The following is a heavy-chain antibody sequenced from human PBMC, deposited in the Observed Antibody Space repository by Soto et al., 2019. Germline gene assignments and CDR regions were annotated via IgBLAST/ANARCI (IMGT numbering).Heavy chain of an antibody. J-gene: IGHJ6*02. CDR3: ARGVYDYWSGYYAGSGLDV. V-gene: IGHV4-59*13. D-gene: IGHD3-3*01. CDR2: IYYSGNT. CDR1: GDSMSPFY. Sequence: QEPLQESGPGLVKPSATLSLTCTVSGDSMSPFYWNWIRQSPGKGLEWIGYIYYSGNTNYNPSLKSRVAISVDTSTNQFYLKLSSVTAADTAVYYCARGVYDYWSGYYAGSGLDVWGQGTTVTVSS.